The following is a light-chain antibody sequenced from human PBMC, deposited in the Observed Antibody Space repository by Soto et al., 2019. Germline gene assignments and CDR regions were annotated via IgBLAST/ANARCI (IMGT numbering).Light chain of an antibody. Sequence: QSALTQPRSVSGSPGQSVTISCTGTSSDVGGYNYVSWYQQHPGKAPKLMIYDATQRPSGVPDRFSGSKSGNTASLTISGLQAEDEADYYCCSYAGTYTYVFGTGTKLTVL. CDR1: SSDVGGYNY. V-gene: IGLV2-11*01. CDR3: CSYAGTYTYV. J-gene: IGLJ1*01. CDR2: DAT.